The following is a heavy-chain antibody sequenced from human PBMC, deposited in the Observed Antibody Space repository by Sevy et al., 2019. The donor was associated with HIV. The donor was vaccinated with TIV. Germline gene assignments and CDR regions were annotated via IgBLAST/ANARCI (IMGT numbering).Heavy chain of an antibody. CDR1: GGSFSGYY. V-gene: IGHV4-34*01. CDR2: INHSGST. CDR3: ARWTDGYSYGLDY. Sequence: SENLSLTCAVYGGSFSGYYWSWIRQPPGKGLEWIGEINHSGSTNYNPSLKSRVTISVDTSKNQFSLKLSSVTAADTAVYYCARWTDGYSYGLDYWGQGTLVIVSS. D-gene: IGHD5-18*01. J-gene: IGHJ4*02.